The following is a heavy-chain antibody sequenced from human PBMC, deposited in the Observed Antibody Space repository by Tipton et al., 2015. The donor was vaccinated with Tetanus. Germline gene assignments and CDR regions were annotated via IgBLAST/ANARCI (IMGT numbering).Heavy chain of an antibody. J-gene: IGHJ5*02. Sequence: SLRLSCAASGFSFRSYGMHWVRQAPGKGLEWVAVIWYDGTNKYSADSVKGRFTISRDNSKNTLSLQMNSLRPDDTGVYFCARLNSGSYPGWFDPWGQGTRLTVSS. D-gene: IGHD1-26*01. CDR1: GFSFRSYG. CDR2: IWYDGTNK. CDR3: ARLNSGSYPGWFDP. V-gene: IGHV3-33*01.